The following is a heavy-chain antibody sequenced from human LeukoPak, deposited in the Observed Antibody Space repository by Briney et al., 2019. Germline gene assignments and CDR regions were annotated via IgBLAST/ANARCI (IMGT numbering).Heavy chain of an antibody. CDR1: GGSISSGGYY. V-gene: IGHV4-31*03. D-gene: IGHD6-19*01. CDR3: ARLPPVAGTDY. Sequence: SQTLSLTCTVSGGSISSGGYYWSWIRQHPGKGLEWIGYIYYSGSTNYNPSLKSRVTISVDKSKNQFSLKLSSVTAADTAVYYCARLPPVAGTDYWGQGTLVTVSS. J-gene: IGHJ4*02. CDR2: IYYSGST.